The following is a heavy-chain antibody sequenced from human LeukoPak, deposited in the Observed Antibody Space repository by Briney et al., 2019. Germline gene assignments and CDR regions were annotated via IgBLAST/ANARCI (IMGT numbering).Heavy chain of an antibody. J-gene: IGHJ4*02. V-gene: IGHV4-31*03. Sequence: PSETLSLTCTVSGGSISSGGYYWSWIRQHPGKGLEWIGYIYYSGSTYYNPSLRSRVTISVDTSKNQFSLKLSSVTAADTAVYYRARFILARYDILTGFDYWGQGTLVTVSS. CDR2: IYYSGST. D-gene: IGHD3-9*01. CDR1: GGSISSGGYY. CDR3: ARFILARYDILTGFDY.